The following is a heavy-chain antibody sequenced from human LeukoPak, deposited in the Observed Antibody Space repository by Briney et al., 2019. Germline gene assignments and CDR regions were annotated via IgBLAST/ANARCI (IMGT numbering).Heavy chain of an antibody. Sequence: GGSLRLSCAASGFTFSSYGMHWVRQAPGKGLEWVAVIWYDGSNKYYADSVKGRFTISRDNSKNTLYLQMNSLRAEDTAVYYCARDYYDSSVYYNWFDPWGQETLVTVSS. CDR3: ARDYYDSSVYYNWFDP. D-gene: IGHD3-22*01. CDR1: GFTFSSYG. J-gene: IGHJ5*02. CDR2: IWYDGSNK. V-gene: IGHV3-33*01.